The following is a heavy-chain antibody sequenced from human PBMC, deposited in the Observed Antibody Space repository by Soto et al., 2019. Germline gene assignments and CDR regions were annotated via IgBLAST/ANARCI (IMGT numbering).Heavy chain of an antibody. V-gene: IGHV3-30-3*01. CDR2: ITYEGSHM. Sequence: PGLTIRLSCAAARITFNSYAMHWVRQAPGKGLEWVAVITYEGSHMYCGDSVEGRFTISRDNSKNTLYLQMNSLRSEETAVYYCARDQLVVVAATPRYYYYGMNVCHQGTTVTVSS. CDR3: ARDQLVVVAATPRYYYYGMNV. D-gene: IGHD2-15*01. J-gene: IGHJ6*02. CDR1: RITFNSYA.